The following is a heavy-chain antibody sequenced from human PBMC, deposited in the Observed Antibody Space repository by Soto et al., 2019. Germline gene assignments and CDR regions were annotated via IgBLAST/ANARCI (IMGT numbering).Heavy chain of an antibody. CDR3: ARDRKAVAGSFDY. J-gene: IGHJ4*02. CDR2: IWYDGSNK. V-gene: IGHV3-33*01. CDR1: GFTFSSYG. Sequence: QVQLVESGGGVVQPGRSLRLSCAASGFTFSSYGMHWVRQDPGKGLEWVAVIWYDGSNKYYADSVKGRFTISRDNSKNTLYLQMNSLRAEDTAVYYCARDRKAVAGSFDYWGQGTLVTVSS. D-gene: IGHD6-19*01.